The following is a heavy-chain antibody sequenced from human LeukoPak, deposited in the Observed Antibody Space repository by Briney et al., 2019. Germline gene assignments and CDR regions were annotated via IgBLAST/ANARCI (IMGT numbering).Heavy chain of an antibody. CDR3: ASFNFNWYFDL. V-gene: IGHV4-59*01. CDR1: GGSIYSYY. D-gene: IGHD3-3*01. Sequence: SETLSLTCTVSGGSIYSYYWSWIRQPPGKGLEWIGYIYYSGSTNYNPSLKSRVTISVDTSKNQFPLKLSSVAAADTAMYYCASFNFNWYFDLWGRGTLVTVSS. CDR2: IYYSGST. J-gene: IGHJ2*01.